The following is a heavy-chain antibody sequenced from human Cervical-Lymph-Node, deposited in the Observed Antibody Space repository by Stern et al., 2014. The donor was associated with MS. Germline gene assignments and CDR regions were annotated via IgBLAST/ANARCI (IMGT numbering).Heavy chain of an antibody. Sequence: QVQLVQSGAEVKKPGASVNVSCVASGFSFTPHYMHWIRQAPGGGLEWVGKINPNTGTTSYARQFQGRVIITRDTSTSTIYMELTGLRSEDTALYFCTRVQRERRALDPFDPWGQGTLVTVSS. CDR1: GFSFTPHY. CDR2: INPNTGTT. V-gene: IGHV1-46*03. CDR3: TRVQRERRALDPFDP. J-gene: IGHJ5*02. D-gene: IGHD1-1*01.